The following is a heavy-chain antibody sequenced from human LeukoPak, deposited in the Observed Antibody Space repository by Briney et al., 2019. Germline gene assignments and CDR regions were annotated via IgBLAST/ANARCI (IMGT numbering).Heavy chain of an antibody. V-gene: IGHV1-24*01. D-gene: IGHD2-2*01. CDR3: ATGRSTSRMNYYYYYGMDV. J-gene: IGHJ6*02. CDR1: GYTLTELS. Sequence: GASVKVSCKVSGYTLTELSMHWVRQAPRKGLEWMGGFDPEDGETIYAQKFQGRVTMTEDTSTDTAYMELSSLRSEDTAVYYCATGRSTSRMNYYYYYGMDVWGQGTTVTVSS. CDR2: FDPEDGET.